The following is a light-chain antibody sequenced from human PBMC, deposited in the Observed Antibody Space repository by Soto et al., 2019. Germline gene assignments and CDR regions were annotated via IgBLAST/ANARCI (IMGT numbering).Light chain of an antibody. Sequence: EIVLTQSPGTLSLSQGERVTLSCRASQSISSSQVAWYQQKPGQAPRLLIYGASSRATGVPDRFSGSGSGTDFTLTISRLEPEDFAVYFCQQYYFSPLTFGGGTKVEIK. J-gene: IGKJ4*01. CDR2: GAS. CDR3: QQYYFSPLT. V-gene: IGKV3-20*01. CDR1: QSISSSQ.